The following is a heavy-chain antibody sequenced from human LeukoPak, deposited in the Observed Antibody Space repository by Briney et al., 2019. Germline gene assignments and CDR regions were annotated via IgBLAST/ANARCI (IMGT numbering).Heavy chain of an antibody. D-gene: IGHD6-13*01. CDR2: IQDSGSQK. CDR3: ARAGGTAGSNWYFDL. J-gene: IGHJ2*01. CDR1: GFTFSNYW. V-gene: IGHV3-7*01. Sequence: GGSLRLSCAASGFTFSNYWMTWVRQAPGKGLEWVASIQDSGSQKNYGDSVKGRFTISRGNAKNTLYLQMNSLRAEDTAVYYCARAGGTAGSNWYFDLWGRGTLVTVSS.